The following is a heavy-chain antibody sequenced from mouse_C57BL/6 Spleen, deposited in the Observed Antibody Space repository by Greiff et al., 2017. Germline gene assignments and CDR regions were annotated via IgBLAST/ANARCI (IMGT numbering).Heavy chain of an antibody. Sequence: EVKLVESGGDLVKPGGSLKLSCAASGFTFSSYGMSWVRQTPDKRLEWVATISSGGSYTYYPDRVKGRFTISRDNAKNTLYLQMSSLKSEDTAMYYCARSSTTGYFDYWGQGTTLTVSS. D-gene: IGHD3-1*01. J-gene: IGHJ2*01. CDR2: ISSGGSYT. CDR3: ARSSTTGYFDY. CDR1: GFTFSSYG. V-gene: IGHV5-6*01.